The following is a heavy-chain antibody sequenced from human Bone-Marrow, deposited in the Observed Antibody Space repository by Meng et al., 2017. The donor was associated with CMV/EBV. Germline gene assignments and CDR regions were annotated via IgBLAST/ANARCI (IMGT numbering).Heavy chain of an antibody. CDR3: AKDNHYYDSNGYYFDH. CDR1: GFTFSSYA. J-gene: IGHJ4*02. V-gene: IGHV3-23*01. CDR2: ISGSSSYI. D-gene: IGHD3-22*01. Sequence: GESLKISCAASGFTFSSYAMNWVRQAPGKGLEWVSSISGSSSYIYYADSVKGRLTISRDNFKNTLYLQMNSLGVEDTAVYYCAKDNHYYDSNGYYFDHWGQGTLVTVSS.